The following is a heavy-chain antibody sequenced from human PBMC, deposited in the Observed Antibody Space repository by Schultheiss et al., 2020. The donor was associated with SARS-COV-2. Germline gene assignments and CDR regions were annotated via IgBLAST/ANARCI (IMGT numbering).Heavy chain of an antibody. J-gene: IGHJ2*01. Sequence: GGSLRLSCAASGFTVSSNYMSWVRQAPGKGLEWVGRIKSKTDGGTTDYAAPVKGRFTISRDNAKNSLYLQMNSLRAEDTAVYYCARDRGTVTNLWGRGTLVTVSS. CDR1: GFTVSSNY. CDR2: IKSKTDGGTT. CDR3: ARDRGTVTNL. D-gene: IGHD4-17*01. V-gene: IGHV3-15*01.